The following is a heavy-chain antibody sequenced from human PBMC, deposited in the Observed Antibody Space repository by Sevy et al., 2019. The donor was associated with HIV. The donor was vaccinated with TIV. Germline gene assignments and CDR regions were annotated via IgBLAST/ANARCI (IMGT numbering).Heavy chain of an antibody. V-gene: IGHV3-13*01. CDR2: VGPAGDT. CDR3: TRSGGYSDYGMDV. CDR1: GFTFITYD. D-gene: IGHD5-12*01. J-gene: IGHJ6*02. Sequence: GGSLRLSCAASGFTFITYDMLWVRHVTGKGLEWVSGVGPAGDTFYPGSVKGRFTISRENAKNSLYLQMNNLRAGDTAVYYCTRSGGYSDYGMDVWGQGTTVTVSS.